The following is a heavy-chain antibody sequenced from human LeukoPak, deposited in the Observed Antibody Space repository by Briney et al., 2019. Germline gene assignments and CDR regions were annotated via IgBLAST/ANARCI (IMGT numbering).Heavy chain of an antibody. Sequence: SETLSLTCSVSGGSISSRSYYWGWIRHPPGKGLEWIGSISYSASTYYNPSLKSRVTISVDTSKNQFSLKLRSVTAADTAVYYCARVTGYRIEDYFDYWGQGTLVTVSS. V-gene: IGHV4-39*07. J-gene: IGHJ4*02. CDR1: GGSISSRSYY. D-gene: IGHD6-13*01. CDR3: ARVTGYRIEDYFDY. CDR2: ISYSAST.